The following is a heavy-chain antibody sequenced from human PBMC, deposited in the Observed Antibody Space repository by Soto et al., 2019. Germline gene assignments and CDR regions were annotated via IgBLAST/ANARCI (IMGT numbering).Heavy chain of an antibody. J-gene: IGHJ4*02. CDR3: VKGPSPSIAVAVNGWYFDY. Sequence: GGSLRLSCAASGFTFSSYAMSWVRQAPWKRLDWVLVISGSGGSTYYAVSLKGRFTISRDNSKNTMYLQMNSLRVEDTAVYYCVKGPSPSIAVAVNGWYFDYWGQGTLVTVSS. CDR1: GFTFSSYA. CDR2: ISGSGGST. D-gene: IGHD6-19*01. V-gene: IGHV3-23*01.